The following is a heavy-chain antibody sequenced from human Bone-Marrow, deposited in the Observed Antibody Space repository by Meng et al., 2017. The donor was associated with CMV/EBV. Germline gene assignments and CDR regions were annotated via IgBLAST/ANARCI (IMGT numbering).Heavy chain of an antibody. CDR2: VYPGGGA. V-gene: IGHV4-34*01. CDR3: ARGVPPFDY. CDR1: GCSFTGYY. J-gene: IGHJ4*02. Sequence: LDLTFAVYGCSFTGYYWAWIRQAPGKGLEWIGEVYPGGGANNSPSLKSRVTISGDTSKKQFSLKLTSVTAADTAVYYCARGVPPFDYWGQGILVTVSS.